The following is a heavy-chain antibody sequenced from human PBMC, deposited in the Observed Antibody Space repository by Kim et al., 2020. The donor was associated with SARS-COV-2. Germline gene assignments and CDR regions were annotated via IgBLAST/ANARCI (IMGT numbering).Heavy chain of an antibody. CDR2: INHSGST. V-gene: IGHV4-34*01. J-gene: IGHJ6*02. D-gene: IGHD1-26*01. CDR1: GGSFSGYY. Sequence: SETLSLTCAVYGGSFSGYYWSWIRQPPGKGLEWIGEINHSGSTNYNPSLKSRVTISVDTSKNQFSLKLSSVTAADTAVYYCASYLVGATSPHYYGMDVWGQGTTVTVSS. CDR3: ASYLVGATSPHYYGMDV.